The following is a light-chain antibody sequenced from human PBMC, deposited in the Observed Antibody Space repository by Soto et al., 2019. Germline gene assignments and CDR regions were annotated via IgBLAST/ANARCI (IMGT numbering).Light chain of an antibody. CDR2: DVS. CDR1: SSDVGNYNY. CDR3: SSSITSTSYV. V-gene: IGLV2-14*03. Sequence: QSALTQPASVSGSPGQSITISCTGTSSDVGNYNYVSWYQQYPGKAPKLLISDVSYRPSGVSNRFSGSKSGNTASLTISGLQAEDEADYYCSSSITSTSYVFGTGTKVTVL. J-gene: IGLJ1*01.